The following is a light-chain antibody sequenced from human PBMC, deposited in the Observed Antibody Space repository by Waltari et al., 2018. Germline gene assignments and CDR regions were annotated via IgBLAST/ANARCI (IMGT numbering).Light chain of an antibody. Sequence: EVVLTQSPATLSLSPGERATLSCRASQSVSYYLAWYQQKPGQAPRLLIYDASNRATGIPARFSGSGSGTDFTLTISSLEPEDFAVYYCQQRTNCPLTFGGGTKVE. CDR3: QQRTNCPLT. CDR2: DAS. V-gene: IGKV3-11*01. J-gene: IGKJ4*01. CDR1: QSVSYY.